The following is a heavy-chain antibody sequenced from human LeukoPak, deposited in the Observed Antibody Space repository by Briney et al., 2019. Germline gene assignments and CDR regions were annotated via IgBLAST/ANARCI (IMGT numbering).Heavy chain of an antibody. CDR1: GFTFSSYA. D-gene: IGHD3-22*01. CDR2: ISYDVGKK. CDR3: AKDDYYDTSGYRD. Sequence: GGSLRLSCAASGFTFSSYAMTWVRQAPGKGLEWVAVISYDVGKKYYADSVKGRFTISRDNSKNTLYLQMNSLRAEDTAVYYCAKDDYYDTSGYRDWGQGTLVTVSS. V-gene: IGHV3-30*18. J-gene: IGHJ4*02.